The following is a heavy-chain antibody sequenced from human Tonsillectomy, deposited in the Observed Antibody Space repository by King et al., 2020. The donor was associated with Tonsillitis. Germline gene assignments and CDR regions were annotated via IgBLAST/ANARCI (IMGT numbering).Heavy chain of an antibody. V-gene: IGHV3-49*03. CDR1: GFTFGDYA. CDR3: ARYGIPNGGSNDH. CDR2: IRGKGDGGTA. Sequence: VQLVESGGGLVQPGRSLRLSCRASGFTFGDYAMSWFRQAPRKGLEWVGFIRGKGDGGTAEYAGSVKGRFTISRDDSTSIAYLQMNSLKTEDTAMYYCARYGIPNGGSNDHGGQGTLVTVSS. D-gene: IGHD2-8*01. J-gene: IGHJ1*01.